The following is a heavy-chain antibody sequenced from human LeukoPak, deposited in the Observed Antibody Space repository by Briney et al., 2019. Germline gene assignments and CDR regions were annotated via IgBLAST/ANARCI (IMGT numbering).Heavy chain of an antibody. Sequence: GGSLRLSCAASGFRVSSNYMRWVRQAPGKGLEWVSVIYSGGSTYYADSVKGRFTISRDNSKNTLYLQMNSLRAEDTAVYYCARGKAGGVVRTYYYYGMDVWGQGTTVTVSS. CDR3: ARGKAGGVVRTYYYYGMDV. D-gene: IGHD3-3*01. J-gene: IGHJ6*02. CDR1: GFRVSSNY. CDR2: IYSGGST. V-gene: IGHV3-66*01.